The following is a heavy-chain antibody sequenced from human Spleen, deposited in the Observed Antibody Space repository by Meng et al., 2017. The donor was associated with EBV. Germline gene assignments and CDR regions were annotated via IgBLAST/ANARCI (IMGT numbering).Heavy chain of an antibody. D-gene: IGHD3-10*01. J-gene: IGHJ4*02. Sequence: VRLVQSAAEGKKPGSPVKVSCKTSGGPFRNYAISWVRQAPGQGLEWLGGFLPTLGAPNYAQKFHGRVSITADESTSTHYMDLSSLRFEDTAVYYCASESGRGYTPDYWGQGTLVTVSS. V-gene: IGHV1-69*01. CDR3: ASESGRGYTPDY. CDR1: GGPFRNYA. CDR2: FLPTLGAP.